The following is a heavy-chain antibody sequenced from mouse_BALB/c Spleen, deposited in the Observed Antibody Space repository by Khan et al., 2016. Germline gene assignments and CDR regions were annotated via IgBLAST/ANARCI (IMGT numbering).Heavy chain of an antibody. CDR1: GYTFSSYW. D-gene: IGHD2-14*01. Sequence: QVQLKQSGAELMKPGASVKISCKATGYTFSSYWIEWVKQRPGHGLEWFGEILPGSGSTNYNEKFKGKATFTADTSSNTAYMQLSSLTSEDSAVYYCASLYYRYTWFAYWGQGTLVTVSA. CDR3: ASLYYRYTWFAY. J-gene: IGHJ3*01. CDR2: ILPGSGST. V-gene: IGHV1-9*01.